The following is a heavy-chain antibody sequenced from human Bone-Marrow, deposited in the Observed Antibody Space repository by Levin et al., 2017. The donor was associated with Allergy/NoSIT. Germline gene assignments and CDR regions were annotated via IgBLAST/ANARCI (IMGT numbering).Heavy chain of an antibody. CDR1: GGSIRNFY. J-gene: IGHJ4*02. CDR2: IYYSGST. D-gene: IGHD3-22*01. V-gene: IGHV4-59*01. Sequence: SETLSLTCTVSGGSIRNFYWSWIRQPPGKRLEWIGYIYYSGSTNYNPSLQSRVTISVDTSKNQFSLKLTSVTAADTAVYYCARIRHHGDGSSDSDPGYYFAFWGQGALVTASS. CDR3: ARIRHHGDGSSDSDPGYYFAF.